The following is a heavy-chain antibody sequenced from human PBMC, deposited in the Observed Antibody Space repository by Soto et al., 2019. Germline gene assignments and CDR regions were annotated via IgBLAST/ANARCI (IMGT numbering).Heavy chain of an antibody. CDR3: ATDLGAAVPPYGIDV. J-gene: IGHJ6*02. Sequence: GGSLRLSCAASRFTFSSFAMHWVRQAPGKGLECVAVISFDGTTKYYADSVRGQFTISRDNSRDTLYLQMNSLKTEDTAVYYCATDLGAAVPPYGIDVWGQGTTVTVSS. CDR1: RFTFSSFA. V-gene: IGHV3-30*03. D-gene: IGHD6-13*01. CDR2: ISFDGTTK.